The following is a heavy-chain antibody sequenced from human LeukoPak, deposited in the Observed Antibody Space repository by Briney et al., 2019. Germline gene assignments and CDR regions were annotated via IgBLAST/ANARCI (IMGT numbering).Heavy chain of an antibody. CDR1: GFTFDDYA. J-gene: IGHJ4*02. CDR3: ARELLYYYDSSGYQKNY. Sequence: GGSLRLSCAASGFTFDDYAMHWVRHAPGKGLEWVSGISWNSGSIGYADSVKGRFTISRDNAKNSLYLQMNSLRAEDTAVYYCARELLYYYDSSGYQKNYWGQGTLVTVSS. D-gene: IGHD3-22*01. CDR2: ISWNSGSI. V-gene: IGHV3-9*01.